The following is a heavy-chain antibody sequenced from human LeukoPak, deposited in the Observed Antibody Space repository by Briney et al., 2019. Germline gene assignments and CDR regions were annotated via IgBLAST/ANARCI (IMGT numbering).Heavy chain of an antibody. Sequence: ASEKVSCKASGYTFTGYYMHWVRQAPGQGLEWMGWINPNSGGTNYAQKFQGRVTMTRNTSISTAYMELSSLRSEDTAVYYCARASDDYGDYWGQGTLVTVSS. J-gene: IGHJ4*02. CDR2: INPNSGGT. V-gene: IGHV1-2*02. CDR1: GYTFTGYY. CDR3: ARASDDYGDY. D-gene: IGHD6-6*01.